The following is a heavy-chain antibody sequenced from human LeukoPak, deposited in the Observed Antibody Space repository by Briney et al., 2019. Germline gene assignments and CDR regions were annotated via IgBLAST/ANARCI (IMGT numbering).Heavy chain of an antibody. D-gene: IGHD6-13*01. J-gene: IGHJ4*02. V-gene: IGHV4-30-4*08. CDR1: GGSISSGGYY. Sequence: SQTLSLTCTVSGGSISSGGYYWSWIRQHPGKGLEWIGYIHYSGSTYYNPSLESRLTISVDTSKNQFSLKLSSVTAADTAVYYCARDQGILATSTRDFFDCWGQGTLVTVSS. CDR3: ARDQGILATSTRDFFDC. CDR2: IHYSGST.